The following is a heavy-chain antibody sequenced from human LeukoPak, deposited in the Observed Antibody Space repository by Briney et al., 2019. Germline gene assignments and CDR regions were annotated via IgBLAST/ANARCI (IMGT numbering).Heavy chain of an antibody. V-gene: IGHV3-7*01. J-gene: IGHJ4*02. CDR3: VGHSDY. CDR2: IKQDGSEK. CDR1: GFTFDDYG. Sequence: GGSLRLSCAASGFTFDDYGMSWVRQAPGKGLEWVANIKQDGSEKYYVDSVKGRFTISRDNAKNSLYLQMNSLRAEDTAVYYCVGHSDYWGQGTLVTVSS. D-gene: IGHD3-16*01.